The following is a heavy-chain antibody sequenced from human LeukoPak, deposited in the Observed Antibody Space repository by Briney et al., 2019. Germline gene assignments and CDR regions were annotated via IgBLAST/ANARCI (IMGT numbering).Heavy chain of an antibody. CDR3: AREDYGDYGMDY. CDR1: GFTFSTYS. CDR2: ISCSASTI. V-gene: IGHV3-48*04. D-gene: IGHD4-17*01. Sequence: AGSLRLSCASSGFTFSTYSMSWVRQAPGEGLEWVSYISCSASTIYYADSVKGRLTTSRDNNKNSLHLQMHSLRADDTAKYFCAREDYGDYGMDYWGEGTMVTVSS. J-gene: IGHJ4*02.